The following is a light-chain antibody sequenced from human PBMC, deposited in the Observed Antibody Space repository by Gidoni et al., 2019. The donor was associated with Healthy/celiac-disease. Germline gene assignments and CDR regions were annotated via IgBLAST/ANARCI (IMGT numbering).Light chain of an antibody. CDR2: AAS. Sequence: AIRMTQSPSSFSASTGDRVTITCRASQGISSYLAWYQQKPGKAPKLLIYAASTLQSGVPSRFSGSGSGTDFILTISCLQSEDFATYYCQQYYSYPRTFXQXTKVEIK. CDR1: QGISSY. CDR3: QQYYSYPRT. J-gene: IGKJ1*01. V-gene: IGKV1-8*01.